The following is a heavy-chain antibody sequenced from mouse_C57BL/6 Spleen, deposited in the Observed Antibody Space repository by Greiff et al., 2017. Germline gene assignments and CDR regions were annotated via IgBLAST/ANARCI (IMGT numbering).Heavy chain of an antibody. V-gene: IGHV1-69*01. Sequence: VQLQQPGAELVMPGASVKLSCKASGYTFTSYWMHWVKQRPGQGLEWIGEIDPSDSYTNYNQKFKGKSTWTVDKSSSTAYMQRSSLTSEDSAVEYCARSGNYDVIDYWGQGTSHTVSS. D-gene: IGHD2-4*01. CDR2: IDPSDSYT. CDR3: ARSGNYDVIDY. CDR1: GYTFTSYW. J-gene: IGHJ2*02.